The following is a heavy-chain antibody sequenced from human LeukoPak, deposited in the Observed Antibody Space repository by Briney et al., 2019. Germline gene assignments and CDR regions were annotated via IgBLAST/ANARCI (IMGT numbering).Heavy chain of an antibody. Sequence: SETLSLTCTVSGYSISSGYYWGWIRQPPGKGLEWIGSIYHSGSTYYNPSLKSRVTISVDTSKNQFSLKLSSVTAADTAVYYCARARYSSSWYGYWGQGTLVTVSS. CDR2: IYHSGST. CDR1: GYSISSGYY. J-gene: IGHJ4*02. CDR3: ARARYSSSWYGY. V-gene: IGHV4-38-2*02. D-gene: IGHD6-13*01.